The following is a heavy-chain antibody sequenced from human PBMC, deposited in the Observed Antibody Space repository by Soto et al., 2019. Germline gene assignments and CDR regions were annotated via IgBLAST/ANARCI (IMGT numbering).Heavy chain of an antibody. Sequence: QVQLVQSGAEVKKPGASVKVSCKASGYTFTSYGISWVRQAPGQGLEWMGWISAYNGNTNYAQKLQGRVTMTTDTSTSTAYMELRSLRSDDTAVYYCARGQYYYDSSGYYHPLPGMDVWGQGTTVTVSS. CDR3: ARGQYYYDSSGYYHPLPGMDV. CDR2: ISAYNGNT. V-gene: IGHV1-18*01. J-gene: IGHJ6*02. CDR1: GYTFTSYG. D-gene: IGHD3-22*01.